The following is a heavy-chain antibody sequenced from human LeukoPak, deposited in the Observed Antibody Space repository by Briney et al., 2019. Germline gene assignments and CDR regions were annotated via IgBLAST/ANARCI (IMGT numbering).Heavy chain of an antibody. D-gene: IGHD2-8*01. CDR3: AXXLSGVNPFDY. J-gene: IGHJ4*02. CDR1: GFTVSSNY. Sequence: GGSLGLSCAVSGFTVSSNYMSWVRQPPGKGLEWVSVIYSGGSTYYADSVKGRFTISRHDSRDTLYLQMNSLRVEDTVVYYCAXXLSGVNPFDYWGQGTLVTVSS. V-gene: IGHV3-53*04. CDR2: IYSGGST.